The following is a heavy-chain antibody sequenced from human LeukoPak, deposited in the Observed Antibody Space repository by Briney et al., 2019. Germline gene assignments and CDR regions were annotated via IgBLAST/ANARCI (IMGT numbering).Heavy chain of an antibody. CDR1: NGSISTYY. CDR3: AGSVPAPKEFAF. V-gene: IGHV4-4*09. CDR2: IYSGGTT. Sequence: PSETLSLTCTVSNGSISTYYWSWIRQPPGKGLEWIGYIYSGGTTNSNPSLKSQVTISLDTSKNQFSLKLSSVTAADTAVYYCAGSVPAPKEFAFWGQGTLVPVSS. J-gene: IGHJ4*02. D-gene: IGHD1-1*01.